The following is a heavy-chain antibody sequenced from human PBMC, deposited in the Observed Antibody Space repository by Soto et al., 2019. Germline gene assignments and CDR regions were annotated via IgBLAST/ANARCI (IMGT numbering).Heavy chain of an antibody. CDR2: INHSGST. V-gene: IGHV4-34*01. Sequence: SETLSLTCAVYGGSFSGYYWSWIRQPPGKGLEWIGEINHSGSTNYNPSLKSRVTMSVDTSKNQFSLKLSSVTAADTAVYYCARSGEGCSSTSCYTRLYYYYYYGMDVWGQGTTVTVSS. J-gene: IGHJ6*02. CDR3: ARSGEGCSSTSCYTRLYYYYYYGMDV. D-gene: IGHD2-2*02. CDR1: GGSFSGYY.